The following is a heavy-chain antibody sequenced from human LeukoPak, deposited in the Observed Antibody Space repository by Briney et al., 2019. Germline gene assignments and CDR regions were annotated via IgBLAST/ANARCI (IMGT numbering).Heavy chain of an antibody. CDR2: INPSGGST. J-gene: IGHJ3*02. CDR1: GYTFTSYY. V-gene: IGHV1-46*01. CDR3: ARAFIPPVPWHAFDI. Sequence: ASVKVSCKASGYTFTSYYMHWVRQAPGQGLEWMGIINPSGGSTSYAQKFQGRVTMTRDTSTSTVYMELSGLRSEDTAVYYCARAFIPPVPWHAFDIWGQGTMVTVSS.